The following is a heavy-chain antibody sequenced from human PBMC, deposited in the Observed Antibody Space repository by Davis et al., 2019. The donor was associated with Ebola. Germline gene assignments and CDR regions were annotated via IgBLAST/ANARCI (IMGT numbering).Heavy chain of an antibody. V-gene: IGHV4-30-4*01. Sequence: PSETLSLTCTVSGDSISSGDYHWSWIRQSPGKGLEWIGDIYDSGSTDYNPSLRSRISISGDTSKNQFPLKVISVTVADTAVYYCARDWGSYYYDSIGAAYDIWGQGTMVTVSS. J-gene: IGHJ3*02. CDR2: IYDSGST. D-gene: IGHD3-22*01. CDR3: ARDWGSYYYDSIGAAYDI. CDR1: GDSISSGDYH.